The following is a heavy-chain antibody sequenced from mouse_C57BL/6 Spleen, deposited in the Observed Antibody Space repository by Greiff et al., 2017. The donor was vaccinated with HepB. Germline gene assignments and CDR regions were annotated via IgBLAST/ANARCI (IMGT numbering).Heavy chain of an antibody. D-gene: IGHD1-1*01. Sequence: VKLVESGPGLVAPSQSLSITCTVSGFSLTSYAISWVRQPPGKGLEWLGVIWTGGGTNYNSALKSRLSISKDNSKSQVFLKMNSLQTDDTARYYCARTNYYGSSPYAMDYWGQGTSVTVSS. CDR1: GFSLTSYA. V-gene: IGHV2-9-1*01. CDR2: IWTGGGT. CDR3: ARTNYYGSSPYAMDY. J-gene: IGHJ4*01.